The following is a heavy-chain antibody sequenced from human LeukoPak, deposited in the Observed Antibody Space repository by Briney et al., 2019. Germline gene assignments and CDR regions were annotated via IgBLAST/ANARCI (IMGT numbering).Heavy chain of an antibody. J-gene: IGHJ4*02. D-gene: IGHD6-19*01. Sequence: SETLSLTCTVSGGSISSSSYYWGWIRQPPGKGLEWIGSIYYSGSTYYNPSLKSRVTISVDTSKNQFSLKLSSVTAADTAMYYCASSGIYYFDYWGQGTLVTVSS. CDR1: GGSISSSSYY. V-gene: IGHV4-39*01. CDR3: ASSGIYYFDY. CDR2: IYYSGST.